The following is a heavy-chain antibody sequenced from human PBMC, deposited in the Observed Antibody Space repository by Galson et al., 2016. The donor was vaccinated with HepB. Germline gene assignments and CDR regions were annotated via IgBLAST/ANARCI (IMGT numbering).Heavy chain of an antibody. D-gene: IGHD6-13*01. Sequence: SLRLSCAASGFTFSLYSMNWVRQAPGKGLEWVSYISSYSSTTHYADSVKGRFTISRDNSKNTLYLQMNSLGAEDTAIYYCAVRYSSIWYFQHWGRGTLVSVS. CDR1: GFTFSLYS. CDR3: AVRYSSIWYFQH. J-gene: IGHJ1*01. CDR2: ISSYSSTT. V-gene: IGHV3-48*01.